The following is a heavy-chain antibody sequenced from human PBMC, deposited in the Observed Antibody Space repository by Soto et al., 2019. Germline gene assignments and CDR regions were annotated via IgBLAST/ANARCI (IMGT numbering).Heavy chain of an antibody. V-gene: IGHV4-31*03. J-gene: IGHJ4*02. CDR3: ASVHSSYSSSWN. D-gene: IGHD6-6*01. Sequence: SETLSLTCPVSGGSSSSGGYYWSWIRQHPGKGLEWIGYIYYSGSTYYNPSLKSRVTISVDTSKNQFSLKLSSLRSEDTAVYYCASVHSSYSSSWNWGQGTLVTVSS. CDR1: GGSSSSGGYY. CDR2: IYYSGST.